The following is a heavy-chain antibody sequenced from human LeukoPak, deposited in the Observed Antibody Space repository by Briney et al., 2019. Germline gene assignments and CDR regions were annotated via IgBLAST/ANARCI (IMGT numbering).Heavy chain of an antibody. J-gene: IGHJ4*02. Sequence: SETLSLTCTVFGDSISTFYRSWIRQPAGKGLEWIGRFYTSGSANYNASLKSRVTMSVDTSKNQFFLKLSSVTAADTAVYYCARGYRGLPDFEYWGQGALVTVSS. CDR2: FYTSGSA. CDR1: GDSISTFY. V-gene: IGHV4-4*07. D-gene: IGHD1-26*01. CDR3: ARGYRGLPDFEY.